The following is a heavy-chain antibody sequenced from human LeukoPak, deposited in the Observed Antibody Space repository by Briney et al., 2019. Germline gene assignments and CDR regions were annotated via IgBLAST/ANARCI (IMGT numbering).Heavy chain of an antibody. CDR1: GFTFSAYA. V-gene: IGHV3-64D*09. Sequence: GGSLRLSCSGSGFTFSAYAILWVRQAPGKGLEYVSAINSNGRSTYYPDSVKGRFTISRDNSKNTVFLEMSSLRAEDTAVYYCVKERMTITSAFDYWGQGTLVTVSS. CDR3: VKERMTITSAFDY. CDR2: INSNGRST. D-gene: IGHD4/OR15-4a*01. J-gene: IGHJ4*02.